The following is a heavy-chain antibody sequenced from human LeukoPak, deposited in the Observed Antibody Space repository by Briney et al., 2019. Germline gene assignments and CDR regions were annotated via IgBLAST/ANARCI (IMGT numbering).Heavy chain of an antibody. J-gene: IGHJ4*02. CDR2: IYSGGRT. CDR3: ARDEVTSGGGLES. D-gene: IGHD3-16*01. V-gene: IGHV3-53*01. CDR1: GFAVNTKF. Sequence: GGSLRLSCAASGFAVNTKFMHWVRQAPGKGLEWISVIYSGGRTYYADSVEGRFTISRDNSKNTLYLYMNSLRAEDTAVYYCARDEVTSGGGLESWGQGALVIVSS.